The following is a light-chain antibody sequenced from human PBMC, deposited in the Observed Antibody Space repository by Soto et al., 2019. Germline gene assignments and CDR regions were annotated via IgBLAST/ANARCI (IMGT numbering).Light chain of an antibody. CDR2: GAS. J-gene: IGKJ4*01. CDR1: QSVTNNY. V-gene: IGKV3-20*01. Sequence: EIVLTQSPGTLSLSPGERATLSCRASQSVTNNYLAWYQQKPGQAPRLLIYGASSRATGIPERFSGSGSGTDFPLTISRLEPEDFAVYYCHQCSYSPLTFGGGTKVEIK. CDR3: HQCSYSPLT.